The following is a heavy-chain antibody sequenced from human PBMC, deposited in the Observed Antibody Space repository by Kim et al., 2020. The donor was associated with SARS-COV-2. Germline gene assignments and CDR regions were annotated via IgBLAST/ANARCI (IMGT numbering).Heavy chain of an antibody. CDR1: GYSISSGYY. Sequence: SETLSLTCTVSGYSISSGYYWGWIRQPPGKGLEWIGSIYHSGSTYYNPSLKSRVTISVDTSKNQFSLKLSSVTAADTAVYYCARVGPNGSGSYPSLYYYYGMDVWGQGTTVTVSS. CDR2: IYHSGST. D-gene: IGHD3-10*01. V-gene: IGHV4-38-2*02. J-gene: IGHJ6*02. CDR3: ARVGPNGSGSYPSLYYYYGMDV.